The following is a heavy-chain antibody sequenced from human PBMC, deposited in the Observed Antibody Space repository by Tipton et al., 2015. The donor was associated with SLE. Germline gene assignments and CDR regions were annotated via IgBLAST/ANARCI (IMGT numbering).Heavy chain of an antibody. V-gene: IGHV4-59*01. J-gene: IGHJ4*02. D-gene: IGHD3-16*01. CDR3: ARSDGGH. Sequence: TLSLTCTVSGGSINSYYLSWIRQPPGKGLEWIGYIHSSWSTNYNSSLESRVTISVDTSRNQFSLKLTSVTAADTAVYYCARSDGGHWGQGTLVTVSS. CDR1: GGSINSYY. CDR2: IHSSWST.